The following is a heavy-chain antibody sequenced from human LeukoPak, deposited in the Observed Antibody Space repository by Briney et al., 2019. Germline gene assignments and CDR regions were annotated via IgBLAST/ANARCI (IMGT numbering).Heavy chain of an antibody. Sequence: GGSLRLSCAASGFTFSSYAMSWVRQAPGKGLEWVSAISGSGGSTYYADSVKGRFTISRDNSKNTLYLQMNSLRAEDTAVYYCARKYSYDSGNWFDPWGQGTLVTVSS. CDR1: GFTFSSYA. J-gene: IGHJ5*02. V-gene: IGHV3-23*01. CDR3: ARKYSYDSGNWFDP. CDR2: ISGSGGST. D-gene: IGHD5-18*01.